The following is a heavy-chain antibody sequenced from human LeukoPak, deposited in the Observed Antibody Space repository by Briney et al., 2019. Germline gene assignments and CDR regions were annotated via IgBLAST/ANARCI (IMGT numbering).Heavy chain of an antibody. J-gene: IGHJ4*02. Sequence: SETLSLTCTVSGGSVRSFYWSWIRQPPGKGLEWIGHIHYSGTTNYNPSLKSRVTISIDTSKNQFSLKLSSVTAADTAVYYCARRDGTFDNWGQGTLVTVSS. CDR3: ARRDGTFDN. V-gene: IGHV4-59*08. D-gene: IGHD1-14*01. CDR1: GGSVRSFY. CDR2: IHYSGTT.